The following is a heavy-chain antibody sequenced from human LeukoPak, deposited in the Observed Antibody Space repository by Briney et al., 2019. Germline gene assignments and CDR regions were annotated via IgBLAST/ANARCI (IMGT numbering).Heavy chain of an antibody. CDR1: GFTFSSYW. Sequence: PGGSLRLSCAASGFTFSSYWMTWVRQAPGKGLEWVANIKQDGSENYYVDSVKGRFTISRDNANNSLYLQMNSLKDEDTAVYYCARDRGSHNDYWGQGTLVTVSS. D-gene: IGHD1-26*01. CDR2: IKQDGSEN. J-gene: IGHJ4*02. CDR3: ARDRGSHNDY. V-gene: IGHV3-7*01.